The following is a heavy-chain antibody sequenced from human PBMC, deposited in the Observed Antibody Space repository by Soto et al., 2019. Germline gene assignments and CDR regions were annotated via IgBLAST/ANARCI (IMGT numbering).Heavy chain of an antibody. V-gene: IGHV2-5*01. Sequence: QITLKESGPTLVKPTQTLTLTCTVSGFSLSTGGRTVGWIRQPPGKAPEWLALDVQYSPSLQSRLTFTKDTPKNPVFPNKTNQDPVDTAKYFWTLGEDTSRGPIFWGQGILVTVSS. CDR1: GFSLSTGGRT. J-gene: IGHJ4*02. CDR3: TLGEDTSRGPIF. D-gene: IGHD1-26*01. CDR2: DV.